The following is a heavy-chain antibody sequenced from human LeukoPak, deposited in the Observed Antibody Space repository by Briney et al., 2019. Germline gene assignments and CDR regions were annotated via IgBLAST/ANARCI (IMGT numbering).Heavy chain of an antibody. J-gene: IGHJ4*02. CDR1: GFTFSSYA. V-gene: IGHV3-30*04. CDR2: ISSDGGNE. Sequence: PGGSLRLSCAASGFTFSSYAIHWVRQAPGMRLEWVAVISSDGGNEYYADSVKGRFTISRDNSRNTLFLQMDSLRTEDTAVYYCARARDGTYWDYWGQGTLVIVSS. D-gene: IGHD5-24*01. CDR3: ARARDGTYWDY.